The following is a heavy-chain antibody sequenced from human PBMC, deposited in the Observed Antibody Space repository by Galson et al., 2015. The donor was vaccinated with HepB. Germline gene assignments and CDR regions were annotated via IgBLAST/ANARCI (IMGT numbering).Heavy chain of an antibody. D-gene: IGHD1-26*01. V-gene: IGHV3-66*01. CDR3: ARGVGADSMDV. Sequence: SLRLSCAASGFTVTSNYMSWVRQAPGKGLEWVSVMYSGGNTHYADSVKDRFTISRDNSKNTLYLQMNSLRAEDTAVYHCARGVGADSMDVWGQGTTVTVSS. J-gene: IGHJ6*02. CDR2: MYSGGNT. CDR1: GFTVTSNY.